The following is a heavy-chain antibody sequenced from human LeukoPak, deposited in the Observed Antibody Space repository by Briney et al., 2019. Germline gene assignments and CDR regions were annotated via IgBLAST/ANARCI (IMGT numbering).Heavy chain of an antibody. CDR3: ARGSRYYDFWSGYNWFDP. CDR1: GFTFSSYS. J-gene: IGHJ5*02. Sequence: PGGSLRLSCAASGFTFSSYSMNWVRQAPGKGLKWVSSISTSINYIYYADSVKGRFTISRDNAKNSLYLQMNSLRAEDTAVYYCARGSRYYDFWSGYNWFDPWGQGTLVTVSS. CDR2: ISTSINYI. D-gene: IGHD3-3*01. V-gene: IGHV3-21*01.